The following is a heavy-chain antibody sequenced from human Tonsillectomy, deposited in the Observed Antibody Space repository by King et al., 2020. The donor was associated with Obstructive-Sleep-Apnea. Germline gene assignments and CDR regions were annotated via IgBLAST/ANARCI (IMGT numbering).Heavy chain of an antibody. D-gene: IGHD2/OR15-2a*01. CDR2: IYYSGST. CDR1: GGSISSYY. Sequence: VQLQESGPGLVKPSETLSLTCTVSGGSISSYYWNWIRQPPGKGLEWIGYIYYSGSTNYNPSLKSRVTISADTSKNQFSLKLSSVTAADTAVYYCARLRRTEYRATYWYFDLWGRGTLVTVSS. J-gene: IGHJ2*01. CDR3: ARLRRTEYRATYWYFDL. V-gene: IGHV4-59*08.